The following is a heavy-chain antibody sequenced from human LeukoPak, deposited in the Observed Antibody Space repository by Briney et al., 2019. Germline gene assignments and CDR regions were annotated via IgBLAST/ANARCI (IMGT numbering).Heavy chain of an antibody. J-gene: IGHJ4*02. CDR3: AKDRDGSLDY. V-gene: IGHV3-13*01. CDR2: IGTAGDT. Sequence: GGPLRLSCAASGFTFSSYDMHWVRQATGKGLEWVSAIGTAGDTYYPDSVKGRFTISRDNSKNTLYLQMNSLRAEDTAVYYCAKDRDGSLDYWGQGTLVTVSS. D-gene: IGHD5-24*01. CDR1: GFTFSSYD.